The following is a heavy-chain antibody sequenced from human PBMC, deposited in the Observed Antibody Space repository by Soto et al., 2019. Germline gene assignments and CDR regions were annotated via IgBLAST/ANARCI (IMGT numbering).Heavy chain of an antibody. J-gene: IGHJ6*02. D-gene: IGHD1-20*01. CDR1: GCTFISYA. CDR3: AKAAGGIIGIYGMDV. Sequence: PGGSLRLSCAASGCTFISYAMIWVRQAPGKGLEWVSAISGSGGSTYYADSVKGRFTISRDNSKNTLYLQMNSLRAEDTAVYYCAKAAGGIIGIYGMDVWGQGTTVTVSS. V-gene: IGHV3-23*01. CDR2: ISGSGGST.